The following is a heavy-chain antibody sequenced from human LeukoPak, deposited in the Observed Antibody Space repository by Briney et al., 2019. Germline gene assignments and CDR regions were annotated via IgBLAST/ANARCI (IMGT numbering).Heavy chain of an antibody. J-gene: IGHJ4*02. CDR3: AKDGRGEGGGDCYYDY. Sequence: GRSLRLSCAASGFTFDDYAMHWVRQAPGKGLEWVSGISWNSGSIGYADSVKGRFTISRDNAKNSLYLQMNSLRAEDTASYYCAKDGRGEGGGDCYYDYWGQGTLVTVSS. D-gene: IGHD2-21*02. V-gene: IGHV3-9*01. CDR2: ISWNSGSI. CDR1: GFTFDDYA.